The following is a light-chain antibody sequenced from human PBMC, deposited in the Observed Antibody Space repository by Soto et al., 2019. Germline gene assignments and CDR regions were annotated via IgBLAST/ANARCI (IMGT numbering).Light chain of an antibody. V-gene: IGKV1-5*03. J-gene: IGKJ1*01. CDR3: QQYNSSPWT. CDR1: QSISSW. Sequence: DIRMTQSPSTLSASVGDRVTITCRASQSISSWLAWYQQKPGKAPKLLIYKASSLESGVPSRFSGSGSGTEFTVTISSLQPDDFATYYCQQYNSSPWTFGKGTKVEIK. CDR2: KAS.